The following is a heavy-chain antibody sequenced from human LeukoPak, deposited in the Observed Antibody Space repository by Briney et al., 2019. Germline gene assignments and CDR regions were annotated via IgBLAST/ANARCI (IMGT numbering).Heavy chain of an antibody. V-gene: IGHV1-69*01. D-gene: IGHD4-11*01. CDR3: ARRRGAVTTSWFDP. Sequence: GSSVKVSCKASGGTFISYAISWVRQAPGQGLEWMGGIIPIFGTANYAQKFQGRVTITADESTSTAYMELSSLRSEDTAVYYCARRRGAVTTSWFDPWGQGTLVTVSS. CDR2: IIPIFGTA. J-gene: IGHJ5*02. CDR1: GGTFISYA.